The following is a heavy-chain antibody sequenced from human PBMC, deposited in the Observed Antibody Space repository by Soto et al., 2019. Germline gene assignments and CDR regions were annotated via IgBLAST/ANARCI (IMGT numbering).Heavy chain of an antibody. CDR2: ISSTGRTI. D-gene: IGHD6-19*01. Sequence: GGSLRLSCGASGFTFSNYYMSWIRQAPGKGLEWVSYISSTGRTIYYADSVKGRFTVSRDNAQDSLSLKLNSLRVEDTAAYYCARSYSSGWEFDYWGQGTQVTVSS. CDR1: GFTFSNYY. J-gene: IGHJ4*02. V-gene: IGHV3-11*01. CDR3: ARSYSSGWEFDY.